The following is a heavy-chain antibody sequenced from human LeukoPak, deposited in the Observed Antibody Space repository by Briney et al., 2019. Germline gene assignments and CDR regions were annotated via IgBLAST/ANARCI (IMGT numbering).Heavy chain of an antibody. D-gene: IGHD3-22*01. CDR3: ARLRRTSDSSGYYYYYDY. CDR2: ITPTTSYI. V-gene: IGHV3-21*01. Sequence: GGSLRLSCAASGLGFSSFSFNWIRQAPGKGLEWVSSITPTTSYIYYAGSVRGRFTISRENAKNSLYLQMNSLRAEDTAVYYCARLRRTSDSSGYYYYYDYWGQGTLVTVSS. J-gene: IGHJ4*02. CDR1: GLGFSSFS.